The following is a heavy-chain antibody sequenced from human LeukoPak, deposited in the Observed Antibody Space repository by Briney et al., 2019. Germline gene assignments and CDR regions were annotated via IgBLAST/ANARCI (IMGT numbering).Heavy chain of an antibody. D-gene: IGHD2-8*01. CDR1: GGSISSSNW. CDR3: AGYCTNGVCYMYGMDV. Sequence: PSETLSLTCAVSGGSISSSNWWSWVRQPPGKGLEWIGEIYHSGSTNYNPSLKSRVTISVDKSKNQFSLKLSSVTAADTAVYYCAGYCTNGVCYMYGMDVWGQGTTVTVSS. J-gene: IGHJ6*02. V-gene: IGHV4-4*02. CDR2: IYHSGST.